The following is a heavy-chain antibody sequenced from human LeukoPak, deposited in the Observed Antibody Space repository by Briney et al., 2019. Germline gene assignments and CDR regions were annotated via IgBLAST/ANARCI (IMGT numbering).Heavy chain of an antibody. CDR2: M. J-gene: IGHJ4*02. Sequence: MNWADSVKGRFFISRDNAQDSLYLHMNNLRAEDTAVYYCARDLNAIRNSNFDFWGQGTLVTVSS. CDR3: ARDLNAIRNSNFDF. V-gene: IGHV3-48*03. D-gene: IGHD5-24*01.